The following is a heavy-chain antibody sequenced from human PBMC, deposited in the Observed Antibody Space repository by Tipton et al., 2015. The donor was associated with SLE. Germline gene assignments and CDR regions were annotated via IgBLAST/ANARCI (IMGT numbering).Heavy chain of an antibody. CDR1: GGSISSYD. CDR2: IYYSGST. V-gene: IGHV4-59*01. CDR3: SRACLIFGVVHPYCYGMDV. J-gene: IGHJ6*02. D-gene: IGHD3-3*01. Sequence: TLSLTCTVSGGSISSYDWSWIRQPPGKGLEWIGYIYYSGSTNYNPSLKSRVTISVDTSKNQFSLKLSSVTAADTAVYYCSRACLIFGVVHPYCYGMDVWGQGTTVTVSS.